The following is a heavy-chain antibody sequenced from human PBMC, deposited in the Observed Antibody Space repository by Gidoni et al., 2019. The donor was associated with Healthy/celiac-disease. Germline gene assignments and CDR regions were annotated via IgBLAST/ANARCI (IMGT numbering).Heavy chain of an antibody. V-gene: IGHV5-51*01. CDR2: IYPGDSDT. CDR1: GYSFTSYW. J-gene: IGHJ6*03. Sequence: EVQLVQSGAEVKKPGESLKISCKGSGYSFTSYWIGWVRQMPGKGLEWVGIIYPGDSDTRYSPSFQGQVTISADKSISTAYLQWSSLKASDTAMYYCARHESSGDFRERYYYYYMDVWGKGTTVTVSS. D-gene: IGHD4-17*01. CDR3: ARHESSGDFRERYYYYYMDV.